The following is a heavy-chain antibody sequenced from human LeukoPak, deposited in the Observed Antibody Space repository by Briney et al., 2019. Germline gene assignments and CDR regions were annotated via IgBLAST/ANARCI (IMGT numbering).Heavy chain of an antibody. CDR3: AMGAGSYDFWSGYSEHGEYYFDY. CDR1: GGSFSGYY. V-gene: IGHV4-34*01. J-gene: IGHJ4*02. Sequence: SETLSLTCAVYGGSFSGYYWSWIRQPPGKGLEWIGEINHSGSTNYNPSLKSRVTISVDTSKNQFSLKLSSVTAADTAVYYCAMGAGSYDFWSGYSEHGEYYFDYWGQGTLVTVSS. D-gene: IGHD3-3*01. CDR2: INHSGST.